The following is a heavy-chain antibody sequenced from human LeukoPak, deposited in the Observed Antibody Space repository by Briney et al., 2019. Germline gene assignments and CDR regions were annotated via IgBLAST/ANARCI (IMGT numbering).Heavy chain of an antibody. J-gene: IGHJ4*02. D-gene: IGHD2-15*01. CDR3: ARGWEWWDY. V-gene: IGHV3-53*01. Sequence: GGSLRLSCAASGFSVSSNYMSWVRQAPGKGLEWVAVIYNSGTTKYADSVKGRVTIARDSSENTPYLQMNRLRVEDTAVYYCARGWEWWDYWGQGTLVTVSS. CDR1: GFSVSSNY. CDR2: IYNSGTT.